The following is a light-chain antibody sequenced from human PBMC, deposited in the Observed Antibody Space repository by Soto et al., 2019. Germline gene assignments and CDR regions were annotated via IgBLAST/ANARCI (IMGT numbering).Light chain of an antibody. J-gene: IGLJ1*01. CDR1: SGSVSSSYY. CDR3: VLYLGSGIYV. Sequence: QTVVTQEPSFSVSPGGTVTLTCGLNSGSVSSSYYPSWYQQSPGQAPRTLIYNTDTRSSGVPDRFSGSILGNKAALTITGAQADDESDYCCVLYLGSGIYVFGTGTKVTAL. CDR2: NTD. V-gene: IGLV8-61*01.